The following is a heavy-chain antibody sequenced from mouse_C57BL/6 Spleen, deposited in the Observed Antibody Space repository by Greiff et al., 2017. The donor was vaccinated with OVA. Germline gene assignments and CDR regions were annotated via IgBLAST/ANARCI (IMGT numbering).Heavy chain of an antibody. CDR1: GYTFTDYN. Sequence: EVKLMESGPELVKPGASVKIPCKASGYTFTDYNMDWVKQSHGKSLEWIGDINPNNGGTIYNQKFKGKATLTVDKSSSTAYMELRSLTSEDTAVYYCARRGSYYYGSSSFAYWGQGTLVTVSA. CDR2: INPNNGGT. J-gene: IGHJ3*01. D-gene: IGHD1-1*01. V-gene: IGHV1-18*01. CDR3: ARRGSYYYGSSSFAY.